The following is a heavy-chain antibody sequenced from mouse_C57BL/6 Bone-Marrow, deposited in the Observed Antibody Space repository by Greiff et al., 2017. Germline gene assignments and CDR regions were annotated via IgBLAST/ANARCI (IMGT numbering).Heavy chain of an antibody. V-gene: IGHV7-3*01. CDR2: IRNKANGYTT. J-gene: IGHJ1*03. CDR1: GFTFTDYY. CDR3: ARILDWYYEV. Sequence: EVKLMESGGGLVQPGGSLSLSCAASGFTFTDYYMSWVRQPPGKALEWLGFIRNKANGYTTEYSASVKGQFTISRDNSPTILYLQMNALRAEDSATYCCARILDWYYEVWGTGTAVTVSS.